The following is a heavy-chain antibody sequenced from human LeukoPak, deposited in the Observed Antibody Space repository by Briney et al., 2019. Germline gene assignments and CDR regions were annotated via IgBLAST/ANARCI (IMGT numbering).Heavy chain of an antibody. V-gene: IGHV3-21*01. Sequence: PGGSLRLSCAASGFTFSSYEMNWVRQAPGKGLEWVSSISSSSSYIYYADSVKGRFTISRDNAKNSLYLQMNSLRAEDTAVYYCSSGLDLHDYIVGAAEYFQHWGQGTLVTVSS. CDR3: SSGLDLHDYIVGAAEYFQH. CDR1: GFTFSSYE. J-gene: IGHJ1*01. CDR2: ISSSSSYI. D-gene: IGHD1-26*01.